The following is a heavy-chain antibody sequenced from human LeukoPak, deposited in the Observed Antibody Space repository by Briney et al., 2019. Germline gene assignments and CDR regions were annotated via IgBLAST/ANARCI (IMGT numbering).Heavy chain of an antibody. D-gene: IGHD5-18*01. CDR3: ASTYSYGCFDY. J-gene: IGHJ4*02. CDR1: GFTFSSYA. V-gene: IGHV3-30-3*01. Sequence: GGSLRLSCAASGFTFSSYAMHWVRQAPGKGLEWVAVISYDGSNKYYADSVRGRFTISRDNSKNTLYLQMNSLRAEDTAVYYCASTYSYGCFDYWGQGTLVTVSS. CDR2: ISYDGSNK.